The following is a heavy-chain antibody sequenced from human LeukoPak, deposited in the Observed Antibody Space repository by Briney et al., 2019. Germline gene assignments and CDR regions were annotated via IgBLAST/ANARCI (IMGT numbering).Heavy chain of an antibody. Sequence: ASVKVSCKAPGYTFTSYGISWVRQAPGQGLEWMGWISAYNGNTNYAQKLQGRVTMTTDTSTSTAYMELRSLRSDDTAVYYCARVSGYDSSGYYFDYWGQGTLVTVSS. CDR2: ISAYNGNT. D-gene: IGHD3-22*01. CDR3: ARVSGYDSSGYYFDY. V-gene: IGHV1-18*01. CDR1: GYTFTSYG. J-gene: IGHJ4*02.